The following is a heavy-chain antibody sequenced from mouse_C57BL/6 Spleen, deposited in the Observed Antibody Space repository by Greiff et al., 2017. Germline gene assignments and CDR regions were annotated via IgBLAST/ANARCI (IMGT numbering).Heavy chain of an antibody. CDR3: TGALYGNYEAWFAY. V-gene: IGHV1-5*01. D-gene: IGHD2-1*01. Sequence: SGTVLARPGASVKMSCKTSGYTFTSYWMHWVKQRPGQGLEWIGAIYPGNSDTSYNQKFKGKAKLTAVTSASTAYMELSSLTNEDSAVXYCTGALYGNYEAWFAYWGQGTLVTVSA. J-gene: IGHJ3*01. CDR1: GYTFTSYW. CDR2: IYPGNSDT.